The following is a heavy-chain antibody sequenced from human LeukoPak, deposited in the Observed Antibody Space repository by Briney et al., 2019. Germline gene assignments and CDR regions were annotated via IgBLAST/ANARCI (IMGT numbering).Heavy chain of an antibody. CDR1: GFTFSSYG. V-gene: IGHV3-33*01. CDR3: ARGGSCSSTSCAPYYYGMDV. Sequence: GGSLRLSCAASGFTFSSYGMHWVRQAPGKGLEWVAVIWYDGSNKYYADSVKGRFTISRDNSKNTLYLQMNSLRAEDTAVYYCARGGSCSSTSCAPYYYGMDVWGQGTTVTVSS. J-gene: IGHJ6*02. D-gene: IGHD2-2*01. CDR2: IWYDGSNK.